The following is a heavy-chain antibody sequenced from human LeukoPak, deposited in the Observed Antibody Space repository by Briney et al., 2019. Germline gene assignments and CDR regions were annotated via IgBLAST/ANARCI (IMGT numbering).Heavy chain of an antibody. Sequence: SGGSLRLSCAAYGFTFNSHAMSWVRQIPGKGLEWLANIKEDGSQKYYGDSVKGRFTISRDNAENSLYLQLNSLRAEDTAMYYCAGDRGYLQFDYWGQGTLVTVSS. CDR1: GFTFNSHA. J-gene: IGHJ4*02. D-gene: IGHD3-10*01. V-gene: IGHV3-7*03. CDR3: AGDRGYLQFDY. CDR2: IKEDGSQK.